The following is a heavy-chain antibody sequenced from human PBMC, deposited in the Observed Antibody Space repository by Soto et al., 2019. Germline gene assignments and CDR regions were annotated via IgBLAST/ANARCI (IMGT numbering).Heavy chain of an antibody. Sequence: SETLSLTCTVSGGSISSSSYYWGWIRQPPGKGLEWIGSIYYSGSTYYNPSLKSRVTISVDTSKNQFSLKLSSVTAADTAVYYCAGRVLRYFDWLLPNYYYYYMDVWGKGTTVTVSS. CDR2: IYYSGST. CDR1: GGSISSSSYY. CDR3: AGRVLRYFDWLLPNYYYYYMDV. V-gene: IGHV4-39*01. D-gene: IGHD3-9*01. J-gene: IGHJ6*03.